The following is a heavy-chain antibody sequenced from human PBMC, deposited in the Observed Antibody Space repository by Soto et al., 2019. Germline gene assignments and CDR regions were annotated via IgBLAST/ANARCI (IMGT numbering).Heavy chain of an antibody. CDR3: ARDRDIVQVPDI. D-gene: IGHD2-8*02. CDR2: IKSKAKGGTT. V-gene: IGHV3-49*03. J-gene: IGHJ3*02. Sequence: PGGSLRLSCTASGFTFGDYAMSWFRQAPGKGLEWVGFIKSKAKGGTTEFAASVKGRFTISRDDSKNIAYLQMNGLKTEDTAVYYCARDRDIVQVPDIWGQGTMVTVSS. CDR1: GFTFGDYA.